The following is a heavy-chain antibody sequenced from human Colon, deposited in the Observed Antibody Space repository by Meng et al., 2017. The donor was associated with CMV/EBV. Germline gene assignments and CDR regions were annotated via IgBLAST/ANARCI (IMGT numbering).Heavy chain of an antibody. J-gene: IGHJ5*02. V-gene: IGHV1-8*01. CDR2: KSPHSSDT. D-gene: IGHD2/OR15-2a*01. CDR1: GYTFSNSA. CDR3: ATSFYGGLP. Sequence: KVPCEPSGYTFSNSATNGVGPAGGKGREEMGYKSPHSSDTAYAQKFQARVTMTRDPALNTAYMELSSLRSEDTAVYYCATSFYGGLPWGQGTLVTVSS.